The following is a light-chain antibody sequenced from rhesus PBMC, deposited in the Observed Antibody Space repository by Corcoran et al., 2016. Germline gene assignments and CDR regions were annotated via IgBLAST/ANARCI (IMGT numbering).Light chain of an antibody. CDR1: DNVNNH. J-gene: IGKJ4*01. CDR2: KAS. Sequence: DIQMTQSPSSLSASVGDRVTITCRASDNVNNHLHWYQQKPGKAPKILIYKASTLQSGLPSRFSGSGSGTDFTLTISSLQPEDFAIYYCQHSYGPPLPFGGGTKVELK. V-gene: IGKV1-74*01. CDR3: QHSYGPPLP.